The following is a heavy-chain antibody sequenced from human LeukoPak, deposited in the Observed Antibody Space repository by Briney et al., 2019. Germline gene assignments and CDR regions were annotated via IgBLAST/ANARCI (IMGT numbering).Heavy chain of an antibody. CDR2: ISGSGRIT. CDR3: AKEITGWYAY. V-gene: IGHV3-23*01. CDR1: GFTFNDYA. J-gene: IGHJ4*02. Sequence: GGSLRLSCAASGFTFNDYAMSWVRQAPGKGLEWVSGISGSGRITYYADSVKGRLTISSDNSKNTLYLQMNSLRGEDTAIYFCAKEITGWYAYWGQGTLVTVSS. D-gene: IGHD6-19*01.